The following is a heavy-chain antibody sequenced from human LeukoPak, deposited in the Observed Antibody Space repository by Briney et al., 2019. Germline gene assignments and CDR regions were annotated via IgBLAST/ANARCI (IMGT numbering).Heavy chain of an antibody. D-gene: IGHD5-24*01. CDR3: ARDRMAPRSYWFDP. J-gene: IGHJ5*02. CDR1: GGSTSSYY. V-gene: IGHV4-4*07. CDR2: IYTSGST. Sequence: SETLSLTCTVSGGSTSSYYWSWIRQPAGKGLEWIGRIYTSGSTNYNPSLKSRVTMSVDTSKNQFSLKLSSVTAADTAVYYCARDRMAPRSYWFDPWGQGTLVTVSS.